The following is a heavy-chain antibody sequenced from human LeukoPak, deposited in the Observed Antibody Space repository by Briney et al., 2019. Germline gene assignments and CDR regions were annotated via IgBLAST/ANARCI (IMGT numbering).Heavy chain of an antibody. CDR1: GYTFTSYG. D-gene: IGHD2-2*01. V-gene: IGHV1-18*01. CDR3: ARHQYPVVVVPAAALDY. J-gene: IGHJ4*02. Sequence: ASVKVSCKAFGYTFTSYGISWVRQAPGQGLEWMGWISAYNGNTNYAQKFQGRVTITADESTSTAYMELSSLRSEDTAVYYCARHQYPVVVVPAAALDYWGQGTLVTVSS. CDR2: ISAYNGNT.